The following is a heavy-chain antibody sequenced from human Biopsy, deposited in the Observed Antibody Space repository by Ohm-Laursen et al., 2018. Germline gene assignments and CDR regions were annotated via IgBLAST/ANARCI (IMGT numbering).Heavy chain of an antibody. V-gene: IGHV2-70*11. Sequence: PTQTLTLTSSFSGFSLSARGMCVSWIRQAPGKALEWPARVDWDDYKDYSASLQTKLSISKDTSNDQVVLTVNNVDPADTATYYCARTPILIVSAGLVYRHRRHLQGMDVWGQGFAVTVS. D-gene: IGHD6-13*01. CDR3: ARTPILIVSAGLVYRHRRHLQGMDV. J-gene: IGHJ6*02. CDR1: GFSLSARGMC. CDR2: VDWDDYK.